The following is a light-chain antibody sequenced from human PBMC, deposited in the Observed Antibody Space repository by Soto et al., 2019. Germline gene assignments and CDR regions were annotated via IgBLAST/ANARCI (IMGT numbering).Light chain of an antibody. CDR2: KAS. Sequence: DIQMTQSPSTLSASVGDRVTITCRASQSISSWLAWYQQKPGKAPNLLIYKASSLESGVSSRFSGSGSGTEFTLTISSLQPDDFATYYCQQYNTYSGGAFGQGTKVEIK. J-gene: IGKJ1*01. CDR1: QSISSW. V-gene: IGKV1-5*03. CDR3: QQYNTYSGGA.